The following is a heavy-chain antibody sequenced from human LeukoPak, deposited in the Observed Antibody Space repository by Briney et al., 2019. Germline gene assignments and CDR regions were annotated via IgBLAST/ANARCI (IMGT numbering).Heavy chain of an antibody. Sequence: SQTLSLTCAISGDSVSSNSAAWNWIRQSPSRGLEWLGRTYYRSKWYNDYAVSVKSRITISPDTSKNQFSLQLNSVTPEDTAVYCCARVEDYDSTGYYHLHFDSWGQGTLVTVSS. CDR1: GDSVSSNSAA. D-gene: IGHD3-22*01. J-gene: IGHJ4*02. CDR2: TYYRSKWYN. CDR3: ARVEDYDSTGYYHLHFDS. V-gene: IGHV6-1*01.